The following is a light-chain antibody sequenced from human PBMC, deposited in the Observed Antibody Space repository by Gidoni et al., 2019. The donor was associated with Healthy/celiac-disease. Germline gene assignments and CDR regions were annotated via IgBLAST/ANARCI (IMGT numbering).Light chain of an antibody. CDR1: QSISSW. J-gene: IGKJ3*01. CDR2: KAS. CDR3: QQYNGYSFT. V-gene: IGKV1-5*03. Sequence: DIQMTQSPSTLSASVGDRVTITCRASQSISSWLAWYQQKPGKAPKLLIYKASSLESGVPSRLSGSGSGTEFTLTISSLQPDDFATYYCQQYNGYSFTFGPGTKVDI.